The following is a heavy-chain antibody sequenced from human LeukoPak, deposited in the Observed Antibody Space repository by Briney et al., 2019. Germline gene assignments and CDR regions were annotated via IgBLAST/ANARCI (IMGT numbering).Heavy chain of an antibody. CDR1: GFTFSSYW. CDR2: IKQDGSEK. CDR3: ARDSGFSGTQRGEY. Sequence: GGSLRLPCAASGFTFSSYWMSWVRQAPGKGLEWVANIKQDGSEKYYADSVKGRFTISRDNSKNTLYLQMNSLRAEDTAFYYCARDSGFSGTQRGEYWGQGTLVTVSS. D-gene: IGHD3/OR15-3a*01. V-gene: IGHV3-7*01. J-gene: IGHJ4*02.